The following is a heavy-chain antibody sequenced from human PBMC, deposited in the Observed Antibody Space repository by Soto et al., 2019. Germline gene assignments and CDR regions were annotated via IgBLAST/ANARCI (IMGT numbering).Heavy chain of an antibody. Sequence: SETLSLTCTVSGGSISSSSYYWGWIRQPPGKGLEWIGSIYYSGSTYYNPSLKSRVTISVDTSKNQFSLKLSSVTAADTAVYYCARTTPPSYYYDSSGYYFRGTSDQKNRNNDYWGQGTLVTVSS. CDR1: GGSISSSSYY. J-gene: IGHJ4*02. CDR3: ARTTPPSYYYDSSGYYFRGTSDQKNRNNDY. D-gene: IGHD3-22*01. V-gene: IGHV4-39*01. CDR2: IYYSGST.